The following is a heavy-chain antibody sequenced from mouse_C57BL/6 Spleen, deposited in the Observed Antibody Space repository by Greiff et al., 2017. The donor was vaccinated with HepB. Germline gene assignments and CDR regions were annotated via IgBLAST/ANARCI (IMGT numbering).Heavy chain of an antibody. J-gene: IGHJ1*03. CDR3: TGVCITTVVDGRDWYFDV. CDR2: IRLKSDNYAT. Sequence: EVKLMESGGGLVQPGGSMKLSCVASGFTFSNYWMNWVRQSPEKGLEWVAQIRLKSDNYATHYAESVKGRFTISRDDSKSSVYLQMNNLRAEDTGMYYCTGVCITTVVDGRDWYFDVWGTGTTVTVSS. D-gene: IGHD1-1*01. CDR1: GFTFSNYW. V-gene: IGHV6-3*01.